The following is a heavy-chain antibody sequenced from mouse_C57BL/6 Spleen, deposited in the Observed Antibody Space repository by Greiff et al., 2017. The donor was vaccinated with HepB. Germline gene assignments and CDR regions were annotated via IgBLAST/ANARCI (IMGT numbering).Heavy chain of an antibody. CDR3: ARMETAQDTYYFDY. D-gene: IGHD3-2*02. V-gene: IGHV8-8*01. CDR1: GFSLSTFGMG. J-gene: IGHJ2*01. CDR2: IWWDDDK. Sequence: QVTLKESGPGILQPSQTLSLTCSFSGFSLSTFGMGVGWIRQPSGKGLEWLAHIWWDDDKYYNPALKSRLTISKDTSKNQVFLKIANVDTADTATYYCARMETAQDTYYFDYWGQGTTLTVSS.